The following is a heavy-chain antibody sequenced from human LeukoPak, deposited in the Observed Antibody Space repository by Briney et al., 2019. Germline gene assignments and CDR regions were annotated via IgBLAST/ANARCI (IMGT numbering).Heavy chain of an antibody. J-gene: IGHJ4*02. Sequence: TGGSLRLSCAASGFSFSTYTMNWVRQAPGRGLEWVSSISSSGTNIYYADSVKGRFTISRDNANNSLYLQMNNLRAEDTAVYYCARDMPRVAFWEWLSSGFGYWGQGTLASVSS. CDR2: ISSSGTNI. V-gene: IGHV3-21*01. D-gene: IGHD3-3*02. CDR1: GFSFSTYT. CDR3: ARDMPRVAFWEWLSSGFGY.